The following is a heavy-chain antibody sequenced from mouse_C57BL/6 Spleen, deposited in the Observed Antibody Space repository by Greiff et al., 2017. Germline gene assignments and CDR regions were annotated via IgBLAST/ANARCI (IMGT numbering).Heavy chain of an antibody. J-gene: IGHJ1*03. Sequence: QVQLQQSGPGLVAPSQSLSITCTVSGFSLTSYGVHWVRQPPGKGLEWLVVIWSDGSTTYNSALKSRLSISKDNSKSQVFLKMNSLQTYDTARYYCARESNWGNWYFDVWGTGTTVTVSS. D-gene: IGHD4-1*01. CDR3: ARESNWGNWYFDV. CDR2: IWSDGST. V-gene: IGHV2-6*03. CDR1: GFSLTSYG.